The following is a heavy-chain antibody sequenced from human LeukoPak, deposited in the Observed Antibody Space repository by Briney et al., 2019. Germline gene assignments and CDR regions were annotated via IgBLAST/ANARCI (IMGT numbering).Heavy chain of an antibody. D-gene: IGHD6-19*01. V-gene: IGHV3-23*01. CDR3: AKTFTVAGPIDY. Sequence: PGGSLRLSCAASGCTFRNYARSWVRQAPGKGLEWVSTISDSGGNTYYADSVRGRFTISRANSKNTLYLQMNSLGAEDTAVYYCAKTFTVAGPIDYWGQGTLVTVSS. J-gene: IGHJ4*02. CDR1: GCTFRNYA. CDR2: ISDSGGNT.